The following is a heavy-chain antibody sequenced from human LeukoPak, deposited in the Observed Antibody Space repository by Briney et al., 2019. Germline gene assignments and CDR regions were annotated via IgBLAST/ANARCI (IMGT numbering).Heavy chain of an antibody. CDR1: GFTFTSYG. D-gene: IGHD3-10*01. CDR3: ARGRSITLLRGVAMSDGFDI. V-gene: IGHV3-21*01. Sequence: GGSLRLSCTASGFTFTSYGMNWVRQAPGKGLEWVSFIDTSGSYIYYGDSLKGRATISRDTAKTSLYLQMNGLRAEDTAVYYCARGRSITLLRGVAMSDGFDIWGQGAMVTVSS. J-gene: IGHJ3*02. CDR2: IDTSGSYI.